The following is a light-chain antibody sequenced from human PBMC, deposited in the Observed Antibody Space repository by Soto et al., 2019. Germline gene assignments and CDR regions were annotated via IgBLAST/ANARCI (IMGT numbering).Light chain of an antibody. J-gene: IGKJ4*01. CDR1: QGISSY. CDR2: AAS. CDR3: QQLNSYPPFT. Sequence: DIQLTQSPSFLPASVGDRVTITCRASQGISSYLAWYQQKPGKAPKLLIYAASTLQSGVPSRFSGSGSGTEFTLTISSLQPSECATYYGQQLNSYPPFTFGGGTKVEIK. V-gene: IGKV1-9*01.